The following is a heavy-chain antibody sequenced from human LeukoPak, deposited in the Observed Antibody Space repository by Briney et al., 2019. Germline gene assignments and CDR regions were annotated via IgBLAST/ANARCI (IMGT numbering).Heavy chain of an antibody. CDR1: GFIVTSRY. D-gene: IGHD4/OR15-4a*01. Sequence: GGSLRLSCAASGFIVTSRYMSWVRQAPGKGLEWVSYISSSSGTIYYADSVKGRLTISRDNAKNSLYLQMNSLKDEDTAVYYCARDLVLAVWGQGTTVTVSS. CDR2: ISSSSGTI. CDR3: ARDLVLAV. V-gene: IGHV3-48*02. J-gene: IGHJ6*02.